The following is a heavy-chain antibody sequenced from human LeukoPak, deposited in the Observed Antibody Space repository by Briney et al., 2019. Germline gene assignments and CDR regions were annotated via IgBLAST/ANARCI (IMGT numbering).Heavy chain of an antibody. D-gene: IGHD3-10*01. Sequence: PSETLSLTCTVSGGSISTYYWSWVRQPPGKGLEWLGYISYSGTTTYSPSLESRVTISLDTSRNQFSLRLSSLTAADSALYYCARRGGFRGARGFDYWGQGTLVTVSS. CDR2: ISYSGTT. J-gene: IGHJ4*02. V-gene: IGHV4-59*01. CDR1: GGSISTYY. CDR3: ARRGGFRGARGFDY.